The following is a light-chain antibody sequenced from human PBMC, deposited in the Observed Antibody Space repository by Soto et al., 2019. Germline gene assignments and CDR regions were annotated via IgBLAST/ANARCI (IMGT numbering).Light chain of an antibody. J-gene: IGKJ1*01. CDR2: DAS. Sequence: EMVLTQSPATLSLSPGERATLSCRTSQSVSRYLAWYQQKCGQAPRLLIYDASNRASGVPARFSGSGSGTDFTLTISSLEPEDFAVYYCQQRSSWPRTFGQGTKVDTK. CDR1: QSVSRY. CDR3: QQRSSWPRT. V-gene: IGKV3-11*01.